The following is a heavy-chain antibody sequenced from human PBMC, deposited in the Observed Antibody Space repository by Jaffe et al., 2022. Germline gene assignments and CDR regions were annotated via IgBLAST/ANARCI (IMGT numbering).Heavy chain of an antibody. V-gene: IGHV3-53*04. D-gene: IGHD3-22*01. CDR2: IYSGGST. Sequence: EVQLVESGGGLVQPGGSLRLSCAASGFTVSSNYMSWVRQAPGKGLEWVSVIYSGGSTYYADSVKGRFTISRHNSKNTLYLQMNSLRAEDTAVYYCASDSSGYHNDAFDIWGQGTMVTVSS. CDR3: ASDSSGYHNDAFDI. CDR1: GFTVSSNY. J-gene: IGHJ3*02.